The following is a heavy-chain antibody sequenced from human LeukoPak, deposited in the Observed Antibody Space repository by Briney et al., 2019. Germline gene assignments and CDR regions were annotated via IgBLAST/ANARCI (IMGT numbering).Heavy chain of an antibody. D-gene: IGHD2-2*03. V-gene: IGHV3-66*04. J-gene: IGHJ3*02. CDR2: IYSDGDT. CDR3: ARHQGGWITGGFDI. CDR1: GFTVSSNY. Sequence: GSLRLSCAASGFTVSSNYMNWVRQAPGKGLEWVSIIYSDGDTYYTDSVKGRFTISRDNSKNTLYLQMNSLRAEDTAMYYCARHQGGWITGGFDIWGQGTLVTVSS.